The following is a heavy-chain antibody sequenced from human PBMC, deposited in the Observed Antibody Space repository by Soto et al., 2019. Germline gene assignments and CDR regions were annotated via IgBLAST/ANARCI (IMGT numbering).Heavy chain of an antibody. Sequence: QVQLVQSGAEVKKPGASVKVSCKASGYTFTSYGISWVRQAPGQGLEWMGWISAYNGNTNYAQKLQGRVTMTTDTLTXXAYMELRSLRSDDTSVYYCARDRAVVVVVAAPLDYWGQGTLVTVSS. J-gene: IGHJ4*02. CDR2: ISAYNGNT. CDR1: GYTFTSYG. D-gene: IGHD2-15*01. V-gene: IGHV1-18*01. CDR3: ARDRAVVVVVAAPLDY.